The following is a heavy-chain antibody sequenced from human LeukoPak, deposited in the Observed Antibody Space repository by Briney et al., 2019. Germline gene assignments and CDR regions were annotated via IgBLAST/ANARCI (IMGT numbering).Heavy chain of an antibody. Sequence: GRSLRLSCAASGFTFSRFAMHWVRQAPGKGLEWVALITYDGSNQYYADSVKGRFTFPKDSSKNTLYLQMNSLRAEDTAMYYCARLAVAGTKINDAFDIWGQGTMVAVSS. D-gene: IGHD6-19*01. V-gene: IGHV3-30*04. J-gene: IGHJ3*02. CDR3: ARLAVAGTKINDAFDI. CDR2: ITYDGSNQ. CDR1: GFTFSRFA.